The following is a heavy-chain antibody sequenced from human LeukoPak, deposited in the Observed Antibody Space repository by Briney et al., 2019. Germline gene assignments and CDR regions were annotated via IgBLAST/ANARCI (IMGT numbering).Heavy chain of an antibody. J-gene: IGHJ4*02. V-gene: IGHV4-4*07. CDR1: GGSISSYY. CDR2: IYTSGSA. CDR3: ASSVDTAMVGGY. D-gene: IGHD5-18*01. Sequence: SETLSLTCAVSGGSISSYYWNWIRQPAGKGLEWIGHIYTSGSANYNPALKSRVSMSVDTSKNQFFLKLSSVTAADTAVYYCASSVDTAMVGGYWGQGTLVTVSS.